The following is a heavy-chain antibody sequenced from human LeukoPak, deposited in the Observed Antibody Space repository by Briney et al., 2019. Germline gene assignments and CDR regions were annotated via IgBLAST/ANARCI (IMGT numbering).Heavy chain of an antibody. D-gene: IGHD4-23*01. CDR1: GFTFSSYA. J-gene: IGHJ6*02. Sequence: GGSLRLSCAASGFTFSSYAMSWVREAPGKGLEWVSVISGSGGSIFYADSVKGWFTISRDNSKNTLYLQMNSLRAEDTAVYYCAKDRDYGGNSVYYYGMDVWGQGTTVTVSS. CDR3: AKDRDYGGNSVYYYGMDV. V-gene: IGHV3-23*01. CDR2: ISGSGGSI.